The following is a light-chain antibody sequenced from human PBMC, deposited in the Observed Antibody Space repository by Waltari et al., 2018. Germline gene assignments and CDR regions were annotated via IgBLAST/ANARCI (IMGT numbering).Light chain of an antibody. CDR3: QKYNRLPAT. CDR2: HAS. CDR1: ESIGKY. Sequence: ELVLTQSPGTLSLSPAERATLSCRASESIGKYLAWYQQRPGQAPRLVMFHASNRSTGIPARFSGSGSGTDFSLTISRLEPEDFAVYYCQKYNRLPATFGQGTKVEIK. V-gene: IGKV3-20*01. J-gene: IGKJ1*01.